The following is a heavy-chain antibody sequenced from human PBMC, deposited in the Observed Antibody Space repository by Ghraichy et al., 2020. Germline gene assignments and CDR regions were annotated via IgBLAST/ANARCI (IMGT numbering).Heavy chain of an antibody. CDR2: INHSGST. CDR3: ARGVIAARRLPPNY. Sequence: SETLSLTCAVYGGSFSGYYWSWIRQPPGKGLEWIGEINHSGSTNYNPSLKSRVTISVDTSKNQFSLKLSSVTAADTAVYYCARGVIAARRLPPNYGGQGTLVTVSS. D-gene: IGHD6-6*01. V-gene: IGHV4-34*01. J-gene: IGHJ4*02. CDR1: GGSFSGYY.